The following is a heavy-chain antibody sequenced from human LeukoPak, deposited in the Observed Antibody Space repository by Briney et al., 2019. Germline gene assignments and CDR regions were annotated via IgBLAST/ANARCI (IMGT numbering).Heavy chain of an antibody. CDR2: IYHSGST. D-gene: IGHD3-22*01. V-gene: IGHV4-59*12. J-gene: IGHJ4*02. CDR1: GGSISSYY. Sequence: PSETLSLTCTVSGGSISSYYWSWIRQPPGKGLEWIGYIYHSGSTYYNPSLKSRVTISVDRSKNQFSLKLSSVTAADTAVYYCARARDYYDSSGYYSFFDYWGQGTLVTVSS. CDR3: ARARDYYDSSGYYSFFDY.